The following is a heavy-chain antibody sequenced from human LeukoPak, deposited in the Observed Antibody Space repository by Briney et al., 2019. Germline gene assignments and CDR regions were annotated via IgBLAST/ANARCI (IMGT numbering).Heavy chain of an antibody. CDR2: ISSSSSYI. CDR3: ARDTAAVLFDY. CDR1: GFIFRNYV. J-gene: IGHJ4*02. D-gene: IGHD6-13*01. Sequence: GGSLRLSCAASGFIFRNYVVAWVRQAPGKGLEWVSSISSSSSYIYYADSVKGRFTISRDNAKNSLYLQMNSLRAEDTAVYYCARDTAAVLFDYWGQGTLVTVSS. V-gene: IGHV3-21*01.